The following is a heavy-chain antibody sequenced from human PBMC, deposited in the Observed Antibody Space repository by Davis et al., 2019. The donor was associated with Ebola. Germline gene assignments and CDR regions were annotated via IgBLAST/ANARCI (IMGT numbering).Heavy chain of an antibody. CDR3: ATTDTV. CDR1: GFIVSDKY. J-gene: IGHJ4*02. D-gene: IGHD2-15*01. CDR2: IYRDGIT. V-gene: IGHV3-53*05. Sequence: AGSLTLSCAASGFIVSDKYLSWVRQSPGKGLESVSVIYRDGITYYADSVKGRFTISRDNSKNTLYLQMNSLRAEDTAVYYCATTDTVWGQGTLVTVSS.